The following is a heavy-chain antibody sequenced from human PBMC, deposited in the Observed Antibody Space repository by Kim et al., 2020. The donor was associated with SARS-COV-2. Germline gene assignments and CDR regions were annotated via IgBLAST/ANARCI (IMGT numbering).Heavy chain of an antibody. CDR3: ASDHDIWAY. CDR2: SSPI. V-gene: IGHV3-48*02. J-gene: IGHJ4*02. D-gene: IGHD3-9*01. Sequence: SSPINYADSVNVRLPLSRDNAKNYLYLQMNSLGDEDTAVYYCASDHDIWAYWGQGTLVTVSS.